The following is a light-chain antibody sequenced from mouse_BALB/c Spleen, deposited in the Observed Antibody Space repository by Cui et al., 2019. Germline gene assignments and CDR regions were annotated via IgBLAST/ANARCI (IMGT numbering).Light chain of an antibody. Sequence: DILMTQSHKFMSTSVGDRVSITCKASQDVGTAVAWYQQKPGQSPKLLIYWASTRHTGVPDRFTGSGSGTDFTLTISNVQSEDLADYFCQQYSSYPLTFGAGTKLGLK. CDR2: WAS. CDR3: QQYSSYPLT. V-gene: IGKV6-23*01. CDR1: QDVGTA. J-gene: IGKJ5*01.